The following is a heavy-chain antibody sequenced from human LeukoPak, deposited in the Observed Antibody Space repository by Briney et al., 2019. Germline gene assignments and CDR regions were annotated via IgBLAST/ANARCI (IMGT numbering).Heavy chain of an antibody. D-gene: IGHD2-8*01. Sequence: PSETLSLTCTVSGGSISSYYWSWIRQPPGKGLEWIGYIYYSGSTNYNPSLKGRVTLSVDTSKNQFSLKLSSVTAADTAVYYCARGAYCTNGVCYNDYWGQGTLVTVSS. V-gene: IGHV4-59*01. CDR2: IYYSGST. CDR1: GGSISSYY. CDR3: ARGAYCTNGVCYNDY. J-gene: IGHJ4*02.